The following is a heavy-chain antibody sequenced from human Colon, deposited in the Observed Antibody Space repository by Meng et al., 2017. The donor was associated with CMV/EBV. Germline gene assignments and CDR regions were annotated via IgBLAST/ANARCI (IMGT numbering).Heavy chain of an antibody. Sequence: GGSLRLSCAASGFTFSGSAMHWVRQASGKGLEWVGRIRSKANSYATAYAASVKGRLTMTWDTSINTFYMELSSLTSADTAVYYCARDLNPLTVTAPHHWGQGTLVTVSS. J-gene: IGHJ5*02. CDR3: ARDLNPLTVTAPHH. CDR1: GFTFSGSA. V-gene: IGHV3-73*01. D-gene: IGHD2-21*02. CDR2: IRSKANSYAT.